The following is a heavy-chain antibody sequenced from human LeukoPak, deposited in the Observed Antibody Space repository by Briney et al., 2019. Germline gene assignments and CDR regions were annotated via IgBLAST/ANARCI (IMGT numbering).Heavy chain of an antibody. V-gene: IGHV1-18*01. J-gene: IGHJ4*02. CDR2: ISSDIGDT. D-gene: IGHD2-15*01. Sequence: GGSVKVSSKASGYTFPDYGISWVRQAPGQGLEWMGWISSDIGDTNYSQNFQGRVTMTRGRSTSTGYMELTSLTSDDTTVYYCARDRLGYCGYGSCLLFDNWGQGTLVTVSS. CDR1: GYTFPDYG. CDR3: ARDRLGYCGYGSCLLFDN.